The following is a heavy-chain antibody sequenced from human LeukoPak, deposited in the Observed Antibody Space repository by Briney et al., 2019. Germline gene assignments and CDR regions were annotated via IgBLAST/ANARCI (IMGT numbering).Heavy chain of an antibody. V-gene: IGHV4-61*02. CDR3: ARVGSGRITMVRGVRLWFDP. CDR1: GGSISSGSYY. D-gene: IGHD3-10*01. CDR2: IYTSGST. J-gene: IGHJ5*02. Sequence: SQTLSLTCTVSGGSISSGSYYWSWIRQPAGKGLEWIGRIYTSGSTNYNPSLKSRVTISVDTSKNQFSLKLSSVTAADTAVYYCARVGSGRITMVRGVRLWFDPWGQGTLVTVSS.